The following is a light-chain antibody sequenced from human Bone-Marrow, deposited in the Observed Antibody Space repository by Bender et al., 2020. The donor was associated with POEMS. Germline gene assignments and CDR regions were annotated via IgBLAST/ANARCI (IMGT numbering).Light chain of an antibody. Sequence: SYELTQPPSLSVSPGQTASITCSGGKLGEQYVSWYQQTSGRSPVLVIYYDDRRPSRSPARFSGSRSGNTATLTISGSQARGEADYYCQAWDASAVVFGVGPKLTVL. CDR1: KLGEQY. V-gene: IGLV3-1*01. J-gene: IGLJ3*02. CDR2: YDD. CDR3: QAWDASAVV.